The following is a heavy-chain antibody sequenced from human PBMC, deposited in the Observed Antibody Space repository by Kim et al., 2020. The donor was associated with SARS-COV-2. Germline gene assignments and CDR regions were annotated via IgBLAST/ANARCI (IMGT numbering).Heavy chain of an antibody. CDR1: GFTFSSYE. CDR3: AIVWPENSSWYVSTGWFDP. CDR2: ISSSGSTI. V-gene: IGHV3-48*03. D-gene: IGHD6-13*01. Sequence: GGSLRLSCAASGFTFSSYEMNWVRQAPGKGLEWVSYISSSGSTIYYADSVKGRFTISRDNAKNSLYLQMNSLRAEDTAVYYCAIVWPENSSWYVSTGWFDPWGQGTLVTVSS. J-gene: IGHJ5*02.